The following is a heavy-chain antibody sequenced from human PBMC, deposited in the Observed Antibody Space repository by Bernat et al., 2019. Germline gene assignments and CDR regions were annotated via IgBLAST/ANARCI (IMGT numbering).Heavy chain of an antibody. CDR3: ARVGAGEGYCDL. CDR2: SFSNDEK. CDR1: VFSLSNARMG. J-gene: IGHJ2*01. D-gene: IGHD6-19*01. Sequence: ATLKESGPVLVKPTVPLTLTCTVSVFSLSNARMGVSWIRQPPGEALEWLAHSFSNDEKPYSTSLRNRLTISSDTSKTQLVLTMTNMDPVGTTTDCGARVGAGEGYCDLWGSGTLVTVSS. V-gene: IGHV2-26*01.